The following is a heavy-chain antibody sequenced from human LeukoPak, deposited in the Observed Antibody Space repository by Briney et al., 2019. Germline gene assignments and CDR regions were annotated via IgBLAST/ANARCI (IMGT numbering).Heavy chain of an antibody. Sequence: SGGSLRLSCAASGFTFSSYAMHWVRQAPGKGLEYVSAIRSNGGSTYYANSVKGRFTISRDNSKNTLYLQMGSLRAEDMAVYYCARVGYSSGWYYFDYWGQGTLVTVSS. CDR1: GFTFSSYA. D-gene: IGHD6-19*01. CDR3: ARVGYSSGWYYFDY. J-gene: IGHJ4*02. CDR2: IRSNGGST. V-gene: IGHV3-64*01.